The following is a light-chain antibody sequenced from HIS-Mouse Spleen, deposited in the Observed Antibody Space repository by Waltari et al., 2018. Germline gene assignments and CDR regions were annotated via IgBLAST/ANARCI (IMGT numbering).Light chain of an antibody. V-gene: IGLV3-21*02. CDR3: QVWDSSSDHYV. J-gene: IGLJ1*01. CDR1: NIGSKI. Sequence: SYVLTQPPSVSVAPGQTARITCGGKNIGSKIVHWYQQKPGQAPVLVVYDDSDRPPGIPERFSGSNSGNTATLTISRVEAGDEADYYCQVWDSSSDHYVFGTGTKVTVL. CDR2: DDS.